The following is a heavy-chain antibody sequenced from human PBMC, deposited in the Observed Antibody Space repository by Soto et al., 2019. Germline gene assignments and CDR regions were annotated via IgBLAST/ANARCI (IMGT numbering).Heavy chain of an antibody. J-gene: IGHJ3*02. Sequence: SETLSLTCTVSGGSVSSGSYYWSWIRQPPGKGLEWIGYIYYSGSTNYNPSLKSRVTISVDTSKNQFSLKLSSVTAADTAVYYCARVMDYSNYVAFDIWGQGTMVTVSS. CDR1: GGSVSSGSYY. CDR2: IYYSGST. CDR3: ARVMDYSNYVAFDI. V-gene: IGHV4-61*01. D-gene: IGHD4-4*01.